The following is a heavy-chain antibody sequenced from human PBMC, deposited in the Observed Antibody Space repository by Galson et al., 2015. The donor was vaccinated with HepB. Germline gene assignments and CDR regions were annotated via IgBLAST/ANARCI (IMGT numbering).Heavy chain of an antibody. CDR3: ARGPGLSATGTVQ. D-gene: IGHD6-13*01. CDR1: GYTFTDYY. J-gene: IGHJ4*02. CDR2: INPKRGGT. V-gene: IGHV1-2*02. Sequence: SVKVSCKASGYTFTDYYMHWVRQAPGQGLEWMGWINPKRGGTNDAQKFQGRVTMTRDTSISTAYLELNRLISDDTAVYYCARGPGLSATGTVQWGQGTLVTVS.